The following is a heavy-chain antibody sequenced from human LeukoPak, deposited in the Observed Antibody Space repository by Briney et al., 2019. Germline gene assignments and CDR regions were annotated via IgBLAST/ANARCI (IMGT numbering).Heavy chain of an antibody. CDR3: ANDRVGRWLQLDWFDP. V-gene: IGHV3-11*01. J-gene: IGHJ5*02. Sequence: PGGSLRLFCAASGFTFSDYYMSWIRQAPGKGLEWISYISSSGNSVYYAGSVKGRFTISRDNAKNSVYLQMNSLRAEDTAVYYCANDRVGRWLQLDWFDPWGQGTLVTVSS. CDR1: GFTFSDYY. CDR2: ISSSGNSV. D-gene: IGHD5-24*01.